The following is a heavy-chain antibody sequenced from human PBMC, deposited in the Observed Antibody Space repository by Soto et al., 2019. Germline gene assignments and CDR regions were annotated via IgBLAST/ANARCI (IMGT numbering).Heavy chain of an antibody. CDR1: GIIFNGFG. J-gene: IGHJ4*02. CDR3: ARGTDSISWYRVAGTGEVFR. Sequence: GGPLRLSCAASGIIFNGFGMHWVRQAPGKGQEWVAVIRNDGSNIYYADSVKGRFTISRDNAKNTLYLQMTGLRAEDTVVYYCARGTDSISWYRVAGTGEVFRWGQGTRVTVSS. V-gene: IGHV3-33*01. D-gene: IGHD6-13*01. CDR2: IRNDGSNI.